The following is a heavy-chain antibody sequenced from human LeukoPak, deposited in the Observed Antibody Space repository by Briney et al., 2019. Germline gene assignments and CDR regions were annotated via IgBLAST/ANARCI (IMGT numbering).Heavy chain of an antibody. CDR3: AKSGYNRFDY. V-gene: IGHV3-23*01. D-gene: IGHD5-24*01. Sequence: PGGSLRLSCAASGFTFSTYAMSWVRQAPGKGLEWVSTISGSGGTTYYADSVKGRFTISRDNSKNTLHLQMNSLRAEDTAVYYCAKSGYNRFDYWGQGTLVTVSS. J-gene: IGHJ4*02. CDR2: ISGSGGTT. CDR1: GFTFSTYA.